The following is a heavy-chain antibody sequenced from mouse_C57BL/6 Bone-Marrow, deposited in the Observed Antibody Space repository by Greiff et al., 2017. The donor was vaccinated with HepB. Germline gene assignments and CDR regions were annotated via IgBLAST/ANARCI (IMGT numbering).Heavy chain of an antibody. D-gene: IGHD1-1*01. V-gene: IGHV1-69*01. J-gene: IGHJ3*01. CDR1: GYTFTSYW. CDR2: IDPSDSYT. CDR3: ARGGGVATTGTRFAY. Sequence: QVQLQQPGAELVMPGASVKLSCKASGYTFTSYWMHWVKQRPGQGLEWIGEIDPSDSYTNYNQKFKGKSTLTVDKSSSKAYMQLSSLTSEDSAVYYCARGGGVATTGTRFAYWGQGTLVTVSA.